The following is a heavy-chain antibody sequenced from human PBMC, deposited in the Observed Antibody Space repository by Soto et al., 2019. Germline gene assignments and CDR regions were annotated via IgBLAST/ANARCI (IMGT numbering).Heavy chain of an antibody. CDR2: ISAYNGNT. Sequence: QVQLVQSGAEVKKPGASVKVSCKASGYTFTSYGISWVRQAPRQGLEWMGWISAYNGNTNDAQKLQGRVTMTTDTSTSPAYVELRSLRSDDTAVYYCAREWGGPRFDYWGQGTLVPVSS. CDR1: GYTFTSYG. D-gene: IGHD3-16*01. V-gene: IGHV1-18*01. CDR3: AREWGGPRFDY. J-gene: IGHJ4*02.